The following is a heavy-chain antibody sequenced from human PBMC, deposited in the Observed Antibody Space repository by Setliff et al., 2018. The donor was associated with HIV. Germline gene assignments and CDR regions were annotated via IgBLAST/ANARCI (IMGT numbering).Heavy chain of an antibody. V-gene: IGHV3-49*04. CDR2: IRGKPSSGTT. D-gene: IGHD1-7*01. CDR1: GFTFGDYA. Sequence: GGSLRLSCTTSGFTFGDYAITWVRQAPGKGLEWVGFIRGKPSSGTTEYAASVKGRFTISRDDSKSIAYLQMSSLKSEDTALYYCTPWTGTSRLHYWGQGTLVTVSS. J-gene: IGHJ4*02. CDR3: TPWTGTSRLHY.